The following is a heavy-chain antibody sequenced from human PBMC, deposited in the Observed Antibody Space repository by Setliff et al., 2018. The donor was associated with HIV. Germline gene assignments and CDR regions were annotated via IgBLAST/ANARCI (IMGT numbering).Heavy chain of an antibody. D-gene: IGHD4-17*01. CDR3: ARAAAGNTGPFDL. V-gene: IGHV4-38-2*01. CDR1: GYSISSGYY. J-gene: IGHJ4*02. Sequence: SETLSLTCAVSGYSISSGYYWSWIRQPVGKGLEWIGRGNSRGDTNYNTSLKSRVTMSVDTSKNQFSLKLTSVTASDTAVYYCARAAAGNTGPFDLWGQGSPVTVSS. CDR2: GNSRGDT.